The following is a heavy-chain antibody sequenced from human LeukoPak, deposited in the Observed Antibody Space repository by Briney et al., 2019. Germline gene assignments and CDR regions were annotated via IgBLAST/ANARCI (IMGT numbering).Heavy chain of an antibody. CDR2: ITGSGGST. J-gene: IGHJ3*02. D-gene: IGHD3-22*01. V-gene: IGHV3-23*01. CDR3: AKDRLYDSSGYGAFDM. Sequence: GGSLRLSCEASGFSFSSYGMTWVRQAPGKGLEWVSVITGSGGSTYYADSVKGRCTISRDNSKNTLYLRMNRLRAEDTAVYYCAKDRLYDSSGYGAFDMWGQGTMVTVSS. CDR1: GFSFSSYG.